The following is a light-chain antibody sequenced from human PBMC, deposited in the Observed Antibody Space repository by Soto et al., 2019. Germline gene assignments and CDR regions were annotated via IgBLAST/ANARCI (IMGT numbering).Light chain of an antibody. CDR3: SSYTSSSTLGV. V-gene: IGLV1-40*01. J-gene: IGLJ1*01. CDR1: SSNIGANYD. Sequence: QSVLTQPPSVSGAPGQRVTISCTGSSSNIGANYDVHWYQQRPGTAPKLLIFGNNNRPSGVPDRFSGSKSGTSASLAITGLQAEDEGDYYCSSYTSSSTLGVFGTGTKLTVL. CDR2: GNN.